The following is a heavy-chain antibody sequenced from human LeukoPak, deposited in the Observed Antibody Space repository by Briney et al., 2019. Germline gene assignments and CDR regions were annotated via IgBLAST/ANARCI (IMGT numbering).Heavy chain of an antibody. CDR3: ARGVEHDY. CDR1: GGSFSGYY. Sequence: SETLSLTCAVYGGSFSGYYWSWIRQPPGKGLEWIGEINHSGSTNYNPSLKSRVTISVDTSKNQFSLKLSSVTAADTAVYYCARGVEHDYWGQGTLVTVSS. J-gene: IGHJ4*02. CDR2: INHSGST. V-gene: IGHV4-34*01.